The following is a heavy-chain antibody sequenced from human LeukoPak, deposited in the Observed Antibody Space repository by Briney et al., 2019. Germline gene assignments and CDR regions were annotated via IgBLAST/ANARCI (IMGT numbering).Heavy chain of an antibody. J-gene: IGHJ4*02. CDR3: AGGSSWYRGIDY. V-gene: IGHV3-64*01. CDR2: ISTNGGST. CDR1: GFTLSSYA. Sequence: PGGSLRLSCAASGFTLSSYAMYWVRQAPGKGLESVSAISTNGGSTSYANSVKGRFTISREHSKNTLYLQMGSLRAEDMGVYYCAGGSSWYRGIDYWGQGTLVTVSS. D-gene: IGHD6-13*01.